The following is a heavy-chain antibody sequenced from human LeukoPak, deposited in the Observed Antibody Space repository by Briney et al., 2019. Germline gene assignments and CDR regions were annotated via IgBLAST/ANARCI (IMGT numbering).Heavy chain of an antibody. CDR1: GFTFSNYA. D-gene: IGHD4-17*01. CDR3: ANGNNGDYVRLDY. J-gene: IGHJ4*02. V-gene: IGHV3-23*01. Sequence: GGSLGLSCAASGFTFSNYAMTWVRQAPGKGLEWVSVISGSGGNTYYADSVKGRFTISRDNSKSTLYLQMNSLRAEDTAVYYCANGNNGDYVRLDYWGQGTLVTVSS. CDR2: ISGSGGNT.